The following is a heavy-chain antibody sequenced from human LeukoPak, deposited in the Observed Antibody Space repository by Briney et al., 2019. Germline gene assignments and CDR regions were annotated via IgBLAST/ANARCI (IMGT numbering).Heavy chain of an antibody. D-gene: IGHD6-19*01. Sequence: GASLKTSSTASGYTSTTYWIGWGIQLPRKGLVWMGIIYPGDFDTRYSPSFQGQVSISVDKSINTAYLQWSSLKASDTAMYFCARRGSGWYVDYWGQGTLVTVSS. CDR1: GYTSTTYW. CDR3: ARRGSGWYVDY. V-gene: IGHV5-51*01. J-gene: IGHJ4*02. CDR2: IYPGDFDT.